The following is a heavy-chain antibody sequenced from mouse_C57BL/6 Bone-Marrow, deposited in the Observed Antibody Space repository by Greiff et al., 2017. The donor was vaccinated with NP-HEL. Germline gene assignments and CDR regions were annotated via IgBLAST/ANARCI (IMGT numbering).Heavy chain of an antibody. CDR1: GYTFTSYW. J-gene: IGHJ2*01. CDR2: IHPNSGST. Sequence: VQLQQPGAELVKPGASVKLSCKASGYTFTSYWMHWVKQRPGQGLEWIGMIHPNSGSTNYNEKFKSKATLTVDKSSSTAYMQLSSLTSEDSAVYYCAKWSSTYYFDYWGQGTTLTVSS. CDR3: AKWSSTYYFDY. V-gene: IGHV1-64*01. D-gene: IGHD1-1*01.